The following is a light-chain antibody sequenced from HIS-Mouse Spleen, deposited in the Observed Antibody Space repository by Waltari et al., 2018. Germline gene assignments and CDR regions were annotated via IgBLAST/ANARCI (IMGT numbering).Light chain of an antibody. CDR1: SSDVGSYNL. CDR2: EGS. J-gene: IGLJ3*02. V-gene: IGLV2-23*01. CDR3: CSYAGSSTNWV. Sequence: QSALTQPPSVSGSPGQPITISSTGTSSDVGSYNLFSWYHQHPGKAPKLMIYEGSKRPSGVSNRFSGSKSGNTASLTISGLQAEDEADYYCCSYAGSSTNWVFGGGTKLTVL.